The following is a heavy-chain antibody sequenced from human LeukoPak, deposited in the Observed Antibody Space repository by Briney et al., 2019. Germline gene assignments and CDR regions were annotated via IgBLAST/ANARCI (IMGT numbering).Heavy chain of an antibody. CDR3: ASERGRIAVAYYYYMDV. V-gene: IGHV3-48*01. D-gene: IGHD6-19*01. CDR1: GFTFSSYS. J-gene: IGHJ6*03. CDR2: ISSSSSTI. Sequence: GGSLRLSCAASGFTFSSYSMNWVRQAPGKGLEWVSYISSSSSTIYYADSVKGRFTISRDNAKNSLYLQMNSLRAEDTAVYYCASERGRIAVAYYYYMDVWGKGTTVTVSS.